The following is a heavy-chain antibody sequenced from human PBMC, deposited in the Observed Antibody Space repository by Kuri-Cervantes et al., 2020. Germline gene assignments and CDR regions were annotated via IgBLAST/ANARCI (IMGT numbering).Heavy chain of an antibody. J-gene: IGHJ4*02. D-gene: IGHD3-9*01. CDR1: GFIFSAYE. CDR3: ARGRETGRYFDWSLGY. Sequence: GGSLRLSCAASGFIFSAYEMNWVRQAPGKGLEWVSYISSSGSTIYYADSVKGRFTISRDNAKNSLYLQMNSLRAEDTAVYYCARGRETGRYFDWSLGYWGQGTLVTVSS. CDR2: ISSSGSTI. V-gene: IGHV3-48*03.